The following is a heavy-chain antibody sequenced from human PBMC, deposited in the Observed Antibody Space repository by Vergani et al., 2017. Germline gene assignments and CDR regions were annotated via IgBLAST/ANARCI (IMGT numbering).Heavy chain of an antibody. D-gene: IGHD3-3*01. CDR3: AKRDDSFWSGDYYYGMDV. V-gene: IGHV3-30*18. Sequence: QVQLVESGGGVVQPGRSLRLSCAASGFTFSSCGMHWVRQAPGKRLEWVAVISYDGSNKYYADSVKGRFTISRDNSKNTLYLQMNSLRAEDTAVYYCAKRDDSFWSGDYYYGMDVWGQGTTVTVSS. CDR2: ISYDGSNK. J-gene: IGHJ6*02. CDR1: GFTFSSCG.